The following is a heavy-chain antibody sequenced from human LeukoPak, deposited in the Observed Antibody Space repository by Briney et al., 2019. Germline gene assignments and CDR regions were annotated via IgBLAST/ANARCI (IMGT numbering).Heavy chain of an antibody. CDR2: IYYSGST. J-gene: IGHJ3*02. V-gene: IGHV4-39*01. Sequence: SETLSLTCTVSGGSISSSSYYWGWIRQPPGKGLEWIGSIYYSGSTYYNPSLKSRVTISVDTSKNQFSLKLSSVTAADTAVCYCASYYSGSYLDAFDIWGQGTMVTVSS. CDR3: ASYYSGSYLDAFDI. CDR1: GGSISSSSYY. D-gene: IGHD1-26*01.